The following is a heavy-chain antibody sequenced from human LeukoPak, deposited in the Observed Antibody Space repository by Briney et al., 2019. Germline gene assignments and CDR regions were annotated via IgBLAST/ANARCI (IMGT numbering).Heavy chain of an antibody. V-gene: IGHV3-66*01. D-gene: IGHD1-26*01. CDR2: IYSGGFT. CDR1: GFTVSSNY. J-gene: IGHJ4*02. CDR3: ARERELRY. Sequence: PGGSLRLSCAASGFTVSSNYMSWVRQAPGKGLEWLSVIYSGGFTYYADSVKGRFTISRDNSKNRVYLQMNSLRVEDTAVYYCARERELRYWGQGTLVTVSS.